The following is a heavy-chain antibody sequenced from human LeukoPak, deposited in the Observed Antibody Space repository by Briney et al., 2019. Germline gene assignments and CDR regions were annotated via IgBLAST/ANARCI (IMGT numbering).Heavy chain of an antibody. J-gene: IGHJ4*02. CDR1: GFTYSSYW. CDR3: ARDPWVGYSSGGSCSRAY. Sequence: GGSLRLSCAASGFTYSSYWMHWVRQAPGKGLVWVSRINSDGSSTSYADSVKGRFTISRDNAKNTLYLQMNSLRAEDTAVYYCARDPWVGYSSGGSCSRAYWGQGTLVTVSS. CDR2: INSDGSST. D-gene: IGHD2-15*01. V-gene: IGHV3-74*01.